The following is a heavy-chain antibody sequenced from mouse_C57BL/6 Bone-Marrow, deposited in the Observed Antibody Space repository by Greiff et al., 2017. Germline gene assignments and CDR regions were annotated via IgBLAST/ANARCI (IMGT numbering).Heavy chain of an antibody. CDR3: GLQLRLQAWFAY. CDR1: GYSFTGYY. D-gene: IGHD3-2*02. Sequence: PGPELVKPGASVKISCKASGYSFTGYYMNWVKQSPEKSLEWIGEINPSTGGTTYNQKFKAKATLTVDKSSSTAYMQLKSLTSEDAAVYCFGLQLRLQAWFAYWGQGTLVTVSA. V-gene: IGHV1-42*01. J-gene: IGHJ3*01. CDR2: INPSTGGT.